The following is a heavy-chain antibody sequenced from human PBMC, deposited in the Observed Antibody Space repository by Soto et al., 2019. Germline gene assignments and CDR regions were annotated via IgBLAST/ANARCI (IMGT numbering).Heavy chain of an antibody. J-gene: IGHJ6*02. CDR1: GFTFSTYS. CDR2: ISSRSDI. V-gene: IGHV3-21*01. Sequence: GSLRLSCXGSGFTFSTYSINWVRQAPGKGLEWVSSISSRSDIYYADSVKGRFTISRDNAKNSVSLQMNSLRAEDTAVYYCAREYTAWPLAYGLDVWGQGTTVTVSS. CDR3: AREYTAWPLAYGLDV. D-gene: IGHD2-2*02.